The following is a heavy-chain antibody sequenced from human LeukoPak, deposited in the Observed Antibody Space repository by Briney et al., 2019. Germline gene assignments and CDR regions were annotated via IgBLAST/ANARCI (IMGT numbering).Heavy chain of an antibody. CDR2: MNPNSGNT. CDR3: ARRQTPPRPRGRGYSYGY. D-gene: IGHD5-18*01. V-gene: IGHV1-8*01. Sequence: ASVKVSCKPSGYTLTTYDTNWVRQATEQGLEWMGWMNPNSGNTGYAQKFQGRVTMTRNTSISTAYMELSSLRSEDTAVYYCARRQTPPRPRGRGYSYGYWGQGTLVTVSS. J-gene: IGHJ4*02. CDR1: GYTLTTYD.